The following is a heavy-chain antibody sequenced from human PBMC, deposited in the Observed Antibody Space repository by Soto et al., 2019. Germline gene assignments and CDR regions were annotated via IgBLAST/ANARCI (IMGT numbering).Heavy chain of an antibody. Sequence: GGSLRLSCADSGFTFSSYAMSWVRQAPGKGLEWVSAISGSGGSTYYGDSVKGRFTISRDNSKNTLYLQMNSLRAEDTAVYYCAKDGSYDILTGYYTPGNDAFDIWGQGTMVTVSS. CDR2: ISGSGGST. J-gene: IGHJ3*02. CDR3: AKDGSYDILTGYYTPGNDAFDI. V-gene: IGHV3-23*01. D-gene: IGHD3-9*01. CDR1: GFTFSSYA.